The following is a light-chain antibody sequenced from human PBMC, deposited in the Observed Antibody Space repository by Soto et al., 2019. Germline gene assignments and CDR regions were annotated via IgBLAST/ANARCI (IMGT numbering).Light chain of an antibody. CDR1: QSVSSN. CDR2: GAF. J-gene: IGKJ1*01. Sequence: ILRTQSPVTLSVSPGEIATLSFRASQSVSSNLAWYQQKPGQAPSLLIYGAFTRATGIPARFSGTGSGTEFTLTISSLQSEDFALYYCQQYNDWPLTFGQGTKVDIK. CDR3: QQYNDWPLT. V-gene: IGKV3-15*01.